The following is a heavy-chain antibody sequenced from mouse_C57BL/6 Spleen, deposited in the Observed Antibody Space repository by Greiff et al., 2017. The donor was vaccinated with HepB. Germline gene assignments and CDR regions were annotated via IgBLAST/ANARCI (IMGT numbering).Heavy chain of an antibody. D-gene: IGHD1-1*01. J-gene: IGHJ1*03. CDR2: ISDGGSYT. CDR1: GFTFSSYA. CDR3: ASTVRYFDV. V-gene: IGHV5-4*01. Sequence: VQLVESGGGLVKPGGSLKLSCAASGFTFSSYAMSWVRQTPEKRLEWVATISDGGSYTYYPDNVKGRFTISRDNAKNNLYLQMSHLKSEDTAMYYCASTVRYFDVWGTGTTVTVSS.